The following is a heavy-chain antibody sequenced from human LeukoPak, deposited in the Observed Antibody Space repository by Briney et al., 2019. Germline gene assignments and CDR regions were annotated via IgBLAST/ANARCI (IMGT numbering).Heavy chain of an antibody. D-gene: IGHD1-26*01. Sequence: GGSLRLSCAASGFTFSSYAMSWVRQAPGKGLEWVSAISGSGGSTYYADSVKGRFTISRDNSKNSLYLQMNSLRAEDTAVYYRARVEEGAIPFDYWGQGTLVTVSS. V-gene: IGHV3-23*01. CDR2: ISGSGGST. CDR3: ARVEEGAIPFDY. CDR1: GFTFSSYA. J-gene: IGHJ4*02.